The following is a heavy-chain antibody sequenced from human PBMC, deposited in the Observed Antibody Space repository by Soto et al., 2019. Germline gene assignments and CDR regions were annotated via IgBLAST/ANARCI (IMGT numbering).Heavy chain of an antibody. J-gene: IGHJ4*02. V-gene: IGHV4-59*01. CDR3: ASPAAAGDFDY. CDR1: GGSISSYY. CDR2: IYYSGST. D-gene: IGHD6-13*01. Sequence: PSETLSLTCTVSGGSISSYYWSWIRQPPGKGLEWIGYIYYSGSTNYNPSLKSRVTISVDTSKNQFSLKLSSVTAAGTAVYYCASPAAAGDFDYWGQGTLVTVSS.